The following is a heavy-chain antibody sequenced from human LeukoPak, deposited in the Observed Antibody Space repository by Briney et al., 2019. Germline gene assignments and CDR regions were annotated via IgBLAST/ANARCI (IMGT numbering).Heavy chain of an antibody. CDR3: ARDQHVTMIVVGSGPDY. J-gene: IGHJ4*02. Sequence: ASVKVSCKASGYTFTSYGISWVRQAPGQGLEWMGWISAYNGNTNYAQKLQGRVTMTTDTSTSTAYMELRSLRSDDTAVYYCARDQHVTMIVVGSGPDYWGQGTLVTVSS. D-gene: IGHD3-22*01. CDR1: GYTFTSYG. V-gene: IGHV1-18*01. CDR2: ISAYNGNT.